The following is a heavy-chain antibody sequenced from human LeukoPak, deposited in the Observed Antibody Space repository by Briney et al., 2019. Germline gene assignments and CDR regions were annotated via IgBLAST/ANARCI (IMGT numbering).Heavy chain of an antibody. V-gene: IGHV3-30-3*01. J-gene: IGHJ4*02. Sequence: GGSLRLSCAASGFTFSTYAMHWVRQAPGKGLEWVAVISYDGSIEYYADSVKGRFTISRDNSKNTLYLQMNSLSAEDTAVYYCARVGSNYLRYHFDYWGQGTLVTVSS. CDR3: ARVGSNYLRYHFDY. CDR1: GFTFSTYA. D-gene: IGHD4-11*01. CDR2: ISYDGSIE.